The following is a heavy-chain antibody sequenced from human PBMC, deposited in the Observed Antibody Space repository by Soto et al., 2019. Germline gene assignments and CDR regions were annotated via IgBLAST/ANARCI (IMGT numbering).Heavy chain of an antibody. D-gene: IGHD5-18*01. V-gene: IGHV3-13*01. CDR3: ARGEKGYSYGYLFDY. Sequence: GGSLRLSCAASGFTFSSYDMHWVRQATGKGLEWVSAIGTAGDTYYPGSVKGRFTISRENAKNSLYLQMNSLRAEDTAVYYCARGEKGYSYGYLFDYWGQGTLVTVSS. CDR2: IGTAGDT. CDR1: GFTFSSYD. J-gene: IGHJ4*02.